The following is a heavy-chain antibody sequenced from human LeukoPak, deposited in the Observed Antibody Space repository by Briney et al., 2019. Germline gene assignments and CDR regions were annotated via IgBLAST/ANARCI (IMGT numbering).Heavy chain of an antibody. D-gene: IGHD3-22*01. J-gene: IGHJ3*02. CDR3: ARGRSAYYYDSSGRRPDAFDI. Sequence: SETLSLTCAVYGGSFSGYYWSWIRQPPGKGLEWIGEINHSGSTNYNPSLKSRVTISVDTSKNQFSLKLSSVTAADTAVYYRARGRSAYYYDSSGRRPDAFDIWGQGTMVTVSS. CDR1: GGSFSGYY. CDR2: INHSGST. V-gene: IGHV4-34*01.